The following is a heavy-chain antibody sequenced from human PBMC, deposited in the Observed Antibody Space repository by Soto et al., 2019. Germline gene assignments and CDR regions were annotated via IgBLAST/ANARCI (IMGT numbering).Heavy chain of an antibody. CDR1: GDTFTGYY. CDR2: INPHSGDT. V-gene: IGHV1-2*02. Sequence: QVQLVQSGAEVKNPGASVKVSCKTSGDTFTGYYMHWVRQAPGQGLEWMGWINPHSGDTDYAQTFQGRVTMTRDTYISTAYMELSRLRSNDTAFYYCARGYSTGWYSSVFFDYWGQGTLVTVSS. D-gene: IGHD6-19*01. J-gene: IGHJ4*02. CDR3: ARGYSTGWYSSVFFDY.